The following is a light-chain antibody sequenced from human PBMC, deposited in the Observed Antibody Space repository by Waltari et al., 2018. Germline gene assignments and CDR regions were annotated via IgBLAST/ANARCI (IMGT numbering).Light chain of an antibody. J-gene: IGLJ3*02. V-gene: IGLV2-8*01. CDR3: SSYVGGDNLV. CDR1: TSDIGSYNS. Sequence: TGTTSDIGSYNSVSWYQQYPGEAPKVVIYAVNRRPSGVPDRFSGSKSGNTASLTVSGLQAEDEADYFCSSYVGGDNLVFGGGTKLTVL. CDR2: AVN.